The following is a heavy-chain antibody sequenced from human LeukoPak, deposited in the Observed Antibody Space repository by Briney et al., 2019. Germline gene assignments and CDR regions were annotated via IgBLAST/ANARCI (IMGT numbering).Heavy chain of an antibody. D-gene: IGHD3-22*01. J-gene: IGHJ3*02. CDR2: IYTSGST. V-gene: IGHV4-4*07. Sequence: SETLSLTCTVSGGSISSYYWSWIRQPAGKGLEWIGRIYTSGSTNYNPSLKSRVTISVDTSENQFSLKLSSVTAADTAVYYCARVWDDTVYYATSGDAFDIWGQGTMVTVSS. CDR3: ARVWDDTVYYATSGDAFDI. CDR1: GGSISSYY.